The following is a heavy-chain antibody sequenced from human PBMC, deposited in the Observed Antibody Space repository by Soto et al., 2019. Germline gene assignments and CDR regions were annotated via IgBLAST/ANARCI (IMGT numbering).Heavy chain of an antibody. CDR3: ARATHCSSTSCYFGRRTGWFDP. V-gene: IGHV4-30-2*01. CDR2: IYHSGST. Sequence: SETLSLTCAVSGGSISSGGYSWSWIRQPPGKGLEWIGYIYHSGSTYYNPSLKSRVTISVDRSKNQFSLKLSSVTAADTAVYYCARATHCSSTSCYFGRRTGWFDPWGQGTLVTVSS. D-gene: IGHD2-2*01. J-gene: IGHJ5*02. CDR1: GGSISSGGYS.